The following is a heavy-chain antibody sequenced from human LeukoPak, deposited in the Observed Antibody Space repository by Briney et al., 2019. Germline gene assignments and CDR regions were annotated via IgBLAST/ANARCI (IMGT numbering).Heavy chain of an antibody. J-gene: IGHJ5*02. CDR2: IIPIFGTA. CDR3: ARDPYQSRTNNWFDP. CDR1: GGTFSSYA. Sequence: ASVKVSCKASGGTFSSYAISWVRQAPGQGLEWMGGIIPIFGTANYAQKFQGRVTITADESTSTAYMELSSLRSEDTAVYYCARDPYQSRTNNWFDPWGQGTLVTVSS. V-gene: IGHV1-69*13.